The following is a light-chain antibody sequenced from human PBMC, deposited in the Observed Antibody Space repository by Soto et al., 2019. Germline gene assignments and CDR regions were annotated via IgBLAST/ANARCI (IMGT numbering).Light chain of an antibody. V-gene: IGKV3-15*01. J-gene: IGKJ1*01. CDR2: GAS. CDR1: QSVSSN. CDR3: QQYYNGPTWT. Sequence: EMVMKQSPATLSLSPGERATLSCRASQSVSSNLAWYQQKPGQAPRLLIYGASTRATGIPARFSGSGSGTEFTLTISSLQSEDFAVYYCQQYYNGPTWTFGQGTKVDIK.